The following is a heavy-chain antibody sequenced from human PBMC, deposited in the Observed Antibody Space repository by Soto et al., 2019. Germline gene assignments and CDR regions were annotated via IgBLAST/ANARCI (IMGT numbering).Heavy chain of an antibody. Sequence: EVQLVESGGGLVQPGGSLRLSCSASGFTFSSYDMHWVRQGTGKGLEWVSSIGTTADTYYAGSVKGRFTISRENAKNCLYLHMNSLRAGDTAIYFCARAVGPTLFDDWGQGTLVTVSS. J-gene: IGHJ4*02. D-gene: IGHD2-15*01. CDR3: ARAVGPTLFDD. V-gene: IGHV3-13*04. CDR2: IGTTADT. CDR1: GFTFSSYD.